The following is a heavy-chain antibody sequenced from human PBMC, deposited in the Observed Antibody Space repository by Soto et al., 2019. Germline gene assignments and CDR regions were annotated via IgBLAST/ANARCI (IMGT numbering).Heavy chain of an antibody. CDR2: TYQSGSA. CDR1: GGSISSGGYS. CDR3: ARDYYGMDV. J-gene: IGHJ6*02. V-gene: IGHV4-30-2*06. Sequence: TLSLTCTVSGGSISSGGYSLTWILQSPGKGPEWIVYTYQSGSAYYNPSLKSRVTISVDRSKNQFSLNLNSVTAADTAVYYCARDYYGMDVWGQGTTDTVSS.